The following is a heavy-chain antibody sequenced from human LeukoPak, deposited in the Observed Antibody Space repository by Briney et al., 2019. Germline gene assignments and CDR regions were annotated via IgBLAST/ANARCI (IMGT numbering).Heavy chain of an antibody. J-gene: IGHJ4*02. V-gene: IGHV3-21*01. D-gene: IGHD3-22*01. Sequence: VGSLRLSCAASRFTFSSDSMNWVRPAPGKGLEWVSSISSSSPYIYYAGSVKCRLTISRDNDKNSLYLQMNSLSTEDTAVYYCARVYYDSSGYYDYWGQGTLVTVSS. CDR3: ARVYYDSSGYYDY. CDR1: RFTFSSDS. CDR2: ISSSSPYI.